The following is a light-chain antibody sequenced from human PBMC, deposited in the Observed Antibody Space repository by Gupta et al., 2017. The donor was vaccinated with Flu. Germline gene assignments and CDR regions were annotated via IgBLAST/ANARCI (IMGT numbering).Light chain of an antibody. J-gene: IGKJ3*01. V-gene: IGKV1-39*01. CDR2: GAS. CDR3: QQSHDTPFT. CDR1: QTISSN. Sequence: PSSLSASVGDRVSITCRSSQTISSNLNWYQQKPGKAPRLLIYGASTLQSGVPSRFSAYGYGTDFTLTIKGLLPEDFAVYYCQQSHDTPFTFGPGTRIGIK.